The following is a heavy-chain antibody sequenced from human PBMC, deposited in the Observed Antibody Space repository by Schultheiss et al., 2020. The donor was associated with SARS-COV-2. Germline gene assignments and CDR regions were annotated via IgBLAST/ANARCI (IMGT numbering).Heavy chain of an antibody. V-gene: IGHV4-4*07. CDR3: AREPGVVVPAAHGAFDI. CDR1: GGSISSYY. Sequence: SQTLSLTCTVSGGSISSYYWSWIRQPVGKGLEWIGRIYTSGSTNYNPSLKSRVTISLDTSKKQFSLKLTSVTAADTAVYYCAREPGVVVPAAHGAFDIWGQGTMVTVSS. D-gene: IGHD2-2*01. J-gene: IGHJ3*02. CDR2: IYTSGST.